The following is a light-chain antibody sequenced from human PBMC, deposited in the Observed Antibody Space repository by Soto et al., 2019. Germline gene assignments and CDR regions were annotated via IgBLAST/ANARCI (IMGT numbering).Light chain of an antibody. CDR3: ETWDTNVVV. Sequence: QLVRTQSSSASASLGSSVKSTCTLSSGHSTYIIAWHQQQPGKAPRYLMKLEGSGSYNKGSGIPDRFSGSSSGADRYLTISNLQFEDEADYYCETWDTNVVVFGGETKLTVL. CDR1: SGHSTYI. V-gene: IGLV4-60*02. J-gene: IGLJ2*01. CDR2: LEGSGSY.